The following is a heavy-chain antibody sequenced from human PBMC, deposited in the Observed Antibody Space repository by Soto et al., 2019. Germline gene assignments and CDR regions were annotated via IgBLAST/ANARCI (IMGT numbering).Heavy chain of an antibody. V-gene: IGHV3-9*01. J-gene: IGHJ6*02. CDR1: GFTFDDYA. CDR3: AKDQTSRGYDYYYYYYGMDV. Sequence: HPGGSLRLSCAASGFTFDDYAMHSVRQAPGKGLEWVSGISWNSGSIGYADSVKGRFTISRDNAKNSLYLQMNSLRAEDTALYYCAKDQTSRGYDYYYYYYGMDVWGQGTTVTVSS. CDR2: ISWNSGSI. D-gene: IGHD5-12*01.